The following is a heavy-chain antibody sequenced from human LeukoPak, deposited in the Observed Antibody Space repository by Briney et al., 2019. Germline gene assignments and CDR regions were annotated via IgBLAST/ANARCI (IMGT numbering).Heavy chain of an antibody. J-gene: IGHJ5*02. CDR1: GFTFSSYA. CDR2: ISGSGGST. V-gene: IGHV3-23*01. CDR3: AKDSKWFDP. Sequence: LPGGSLRLSWAASGFTFSSYAMSWVRQAPGKGVEGGSAISGSGGSTYYADSVKGRFTISRDNSKNTLYLQMNSLRAEDTAVYYCAKDSKWFDPWGQGTLVTVSS.